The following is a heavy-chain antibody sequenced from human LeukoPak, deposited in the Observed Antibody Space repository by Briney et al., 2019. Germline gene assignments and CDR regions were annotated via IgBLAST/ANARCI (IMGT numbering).Heavy chain of an antibody. CDR1: GFSVGSNY. Sequence: GGSLRLSCAASGFSVGSNYMSWVRQAPGKGLEWVSVIYSGGSTHYADSVKGRFTISRDNAKNSLYLQMNSLRAEDTAVYYCAELGITMIGGVWGKGTTVTISS. D-gene: IGHD3-10*02. V-gene: IGHV3-66*01. CDR3: AELGITMIGGV. CDR2: IYSGGST. J-gene: IGHJ6*04.